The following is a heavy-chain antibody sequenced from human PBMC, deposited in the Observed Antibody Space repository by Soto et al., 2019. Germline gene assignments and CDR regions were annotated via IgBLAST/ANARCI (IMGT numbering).Heavy chain of an antibody. CDR1: GFTFSSYA. CDR2: ISGSGGST. CDR3: AGGGVIGFRAFDI. J-gene: IGHJ3*02. V-gene: IGHV3-23*01. Sequence: EVQLLESGGGLVQPGGSLRLSCAASGFTFSSYAMSWVRQAPGKGLEWVSAISGSGGSTYYADSVKGRFTISRDNSKNTLYLQMNSLRAEDTAVYYCAGGGVIGFRAFDIWGQGTMVTVSS. D-gene: IGHD3-16*02.